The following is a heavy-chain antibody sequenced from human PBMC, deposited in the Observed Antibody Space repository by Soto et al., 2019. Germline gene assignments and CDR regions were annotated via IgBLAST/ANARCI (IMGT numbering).Heavy chain of an antibody. Sequence: SVKVSCKASGGTFSSYAISWVRQAPGQGLEWMGGIIPIFGTANYAQKFQGRVTITADESTSTAYMELSSLRSEDTAVYYCAREGGEVAGSSHSYYYGMDVWGQGTTVTVSS. D-gene: IGHD6-19*01. J-gene: IGHJ6*02. V-gene: IGHV1-69*13. CDR1: GGTFSSYA. CDR3: AREGGEVAGSSHSYYYGMDV. CDR2: IIPIFGTA.